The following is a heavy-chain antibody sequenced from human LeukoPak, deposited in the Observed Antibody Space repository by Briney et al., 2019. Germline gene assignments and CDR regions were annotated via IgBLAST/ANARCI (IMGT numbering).Heavy chain of an antibody. CDR3: ARDSSMLRGPLVIYYFDF. J-gene: IGHJ4*02. CDR2: ISGGGDAT. D-gene: IGHD3-10*01. Sequence: PGGSLRLSCAASGFTFSGHWMHWVRQAPGKGLEWVSTISGGGDATYYADSVKGRFTISRDNSKNTLYLQMNSLRVEDTAVYYCARDSSMLRGPLVIYYFDFWGQGTLVTVSS. V-gene: IGHV3-23*01. CDR1: GFTFSGHW.